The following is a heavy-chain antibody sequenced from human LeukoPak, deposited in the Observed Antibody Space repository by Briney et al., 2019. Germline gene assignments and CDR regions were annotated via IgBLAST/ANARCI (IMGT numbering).Heavy chain of an antibody. CDR2: INHSGGT. Sequence: SETLSLTCAVYNGSFSGYYWSWIRQSPGKGLEWIGEINHSGGTNYNPSLKSRLTISVDTSKNQFSLKLSSVTAADTAVYYCARLSSGSYYAFDIWGQGTMVTVSS. D-gene: IGHD3-10*01. J-gene: IGHJ3*02. CDR1: NGSFSGYY. V-gene: IGHV4-34*01. CDR3: ARLSSGSYYAFDI.